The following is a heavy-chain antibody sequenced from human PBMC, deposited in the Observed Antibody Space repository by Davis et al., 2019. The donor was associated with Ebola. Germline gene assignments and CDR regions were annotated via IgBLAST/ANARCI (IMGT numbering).Heavy chain of an antibody. Sequence: AASVKVSCKASGYTFTSYDINWVRQATRQGFEWMGWMNPNSGNTGYAQKFQGRVTMTRDTSTSTAYMELSGLRSEDTAVYYCARANWATVGTRWFDPWGQGTLVTVSS. CDR2: MNPNSGNT. CDR3: ARANWATVGTRWFDP. V-gene: IGHV1-8*01. J-gene: IGHJ5*02. D-gene: IGHD6-13*01. CDR1: GYTFTSYD.